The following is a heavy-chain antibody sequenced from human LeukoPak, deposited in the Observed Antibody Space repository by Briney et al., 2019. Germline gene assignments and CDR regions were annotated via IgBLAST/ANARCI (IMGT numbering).Heavy chain of an antibody. D-gene: IGHD4-17*01. Sequence: GGSLRLSCAASGFTFNSYWMSWVRQAPGKGLEWVANIKQDGSEKYYVDSVKGRFTISRDNAKNSLYLQMNSLRAEDTAVYYCATATSTDYFDYWGQGTLVTVSS. CDR2: IKQDGSEK. CDR3: ATATSTDYFDY. CDR1: GFTFNSYW. V-gene: IGHV3-7*01. J-gene: IGHJ4*02.